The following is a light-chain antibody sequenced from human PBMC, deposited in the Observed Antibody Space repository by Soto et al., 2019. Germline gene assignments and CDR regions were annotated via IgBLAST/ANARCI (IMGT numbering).Light chain of an antibody. Sequence: QAVVTQPPSLSGAPGQRVTISCTGSSSNIWAGYDVHWYQQLPGTAPKLLIYGNINRPSGVPDRFSGSKSGTSASLAITGLRAEDEADYYCQSYDSSLSGWVFGGGTKLTVL. V-gene: IGLV1-40*01. CDR2: GNI. CDR1: SSNIWAGYD. J-gene: IGLJ3*02. CDR3: QSYDSSLSGWV.